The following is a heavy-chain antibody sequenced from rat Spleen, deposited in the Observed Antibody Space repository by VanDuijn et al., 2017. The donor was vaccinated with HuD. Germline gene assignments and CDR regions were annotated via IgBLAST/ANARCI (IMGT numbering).Heavy chain of an antibody. CDR2: ISYDGSST. D-gene: IGHD1-11*01. CDR3: ARHTTNYGLFGY. V-gene: IGHV5-7*01. Sequence: EVQLVESGGGLVQPGRSLKLSCAASGFTFSDYNMAWVRQAPKKGLEWVATISYDGSSTYYRDSVKGRFTISRDNAKSTLYLQMYSLRSEDTATYYCARHTTNYGLFGYWGQGVMVTVSS. CDR1: GFTFSDYN. J-gene: IGHJ2*01.